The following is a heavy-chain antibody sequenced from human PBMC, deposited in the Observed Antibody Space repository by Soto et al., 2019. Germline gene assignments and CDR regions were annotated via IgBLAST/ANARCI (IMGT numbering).Heavy chain of an antibody. J-gene: IGHJ6*02. Sequence: ASVKVSCKAPGYTFTDSYIHWVRQAPGQRLEWMGWINPHSGDTHYAENFQGTITVTRDTSTSTAYMEMTGLRSDDTAVYYCARGRTINYYGMDVWGLGTTVTVSS. D-gene: IGHD5-12*01. CDR1: GYTFTDSY. V-gene: IGHV1-2*02. CDR2: INPHSGDT. CDR3: ARGRTINYYGMDV.